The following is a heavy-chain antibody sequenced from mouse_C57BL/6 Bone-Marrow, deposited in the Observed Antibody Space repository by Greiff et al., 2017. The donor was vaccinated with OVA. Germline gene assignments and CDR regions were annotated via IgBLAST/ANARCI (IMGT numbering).Heavy chain of an antibody. J-gene: IGHJ2*01. Sequence: QVQLKQSGAELVRPGASVTLSCKASGYTFTDYEMHWVKQTPVHGLEWIGAIDPETGGTAYNQKFKGKAILTADKSSSTAYRELRSLTSEDSAVYYCTRSYSNYGDFDYWGQGTTLTVSS. CDR1: GYTFTDYE. V-gene: IGHV1-15*01. CDR2: IDPETGGT. CDR3: TRSYSNYGDFDY. D-gene: IGHD2-5*01.